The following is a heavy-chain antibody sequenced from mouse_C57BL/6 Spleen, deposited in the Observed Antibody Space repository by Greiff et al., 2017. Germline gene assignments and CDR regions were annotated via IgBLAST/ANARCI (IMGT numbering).Heavy chain of an antibody. CDR2: IDPSDSET. Sequence: QVQLQQPGAELVRPGSSVKLSCKASGYTFTSYWMHWVKQRPIQGLEWIGNIDPSDSETHYNQQFKDKATLTVDKSSSTAYMQLSSLTSEDSAVYYCAIYYGTAYYAMDYWGQGTSVTVSS. J-gene: IGHJ4*01. V-gene: IGHV1-52*01. CDR1: GYTFTSYW. CDR3: AIYYGTAYYAMDY. D-gene: IGHD1-1*01.